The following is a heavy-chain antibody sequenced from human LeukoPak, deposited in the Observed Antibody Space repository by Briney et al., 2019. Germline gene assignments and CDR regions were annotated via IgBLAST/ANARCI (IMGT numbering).Heavy chain of an antibody. Sequence: GASVKVSCKASGGTFSSYAISWVRQAPGQGLEWMGRIIPILGIANYAQKFQGRVTITADKSTSTAYMELSSLRSDDTAVYYCARVGIAVALDYWGQGTLVTVSS. V-gene: IGHV1-69*04. CDR3: ARVGIAVALDY. J-gene: IGHJ4*02. D-gene: IGHD6-19*01. CDR1: GGTFSSYA. CDR2: IIPILGIA.